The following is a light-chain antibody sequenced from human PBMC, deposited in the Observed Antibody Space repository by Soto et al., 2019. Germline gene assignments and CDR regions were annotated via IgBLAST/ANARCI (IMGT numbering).Light chain of an antibody. V-gene: IGKV1-5*01. CDR3: QQYNNYSKT. J-gene: IGKJ1*01. CDR2: AAS. Sequence: DIQMTQSPSTLSASVGDRVTITCRASQSIGYWLAWYQQKPGKAPNLLIYAASSLETGVPSRFSGSGSGTEFTLSISSLQPDDSASYYCQQYNNYSKTFGQGTKVEIK. CDR1: QSIGYW.